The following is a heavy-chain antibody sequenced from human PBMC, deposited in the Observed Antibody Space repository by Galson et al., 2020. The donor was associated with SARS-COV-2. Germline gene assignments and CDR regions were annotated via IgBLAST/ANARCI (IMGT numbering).Heavy chain of an antibody. CDR1: GFDFSRHT. V-gene: IGHV3-48*04. CDR3: AREYDKVGNRDY. D-gene: IGHD3-9*01. CDR2: ISSSSRTT. J-gene: IGHJ4*02. Sequence: GGSLRLSCGGSGFDFSRHTIKWVRQAPGKGLEWISYISSSSRTTYYADPVKGRFTVSRDNAENSVYLQMYNLRVEDTAVYYCAREYDKVGNRDYWGQGTLVIVSS.